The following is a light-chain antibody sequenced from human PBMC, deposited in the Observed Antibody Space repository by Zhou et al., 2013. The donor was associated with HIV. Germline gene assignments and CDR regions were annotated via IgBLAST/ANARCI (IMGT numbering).Light chain of an antibody. J-gene: IGKJ1*01. CDR2: KAS. CDR1: QSISYW. Sequence: DIQMTQSPSTLSASVGDRVTITCRASQSISYWLAWYQQKPGKAPKLLIYKASTLESGVPSRFSGSGSGTEFTLTISSLQPDDVGTYYCQQYQSSSRTFGQGT. V-gene: IGKV1-5*03. CDR3: QQYQSSSRT.